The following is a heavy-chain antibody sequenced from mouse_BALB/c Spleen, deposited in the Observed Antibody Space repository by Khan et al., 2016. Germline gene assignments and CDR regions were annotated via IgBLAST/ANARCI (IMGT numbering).Heavy chain of an antibody. J-gene: IGHJ4*01. D-gene: IGHD1-1*01. Sequence: QVQLQQSGAELMKPGASVKISCKATGYTFSSYWIEWVKQRPGNGLEWIGEILPGSGSTNYNEKFKGKATFTADTSSNTAYMQLSSLTSEDSAVYYCARLDSVGGTIMDYWGQGTSVTVSS. V-gene: IGHV1-9*01. CDR2: ILPGSGST. CDR3: ARLDSVGGTIMDY. CDR1: GYTFSSYW.